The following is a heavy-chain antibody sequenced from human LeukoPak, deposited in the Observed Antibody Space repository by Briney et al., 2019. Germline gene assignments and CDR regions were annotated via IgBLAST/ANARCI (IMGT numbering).Heavy chain of an antibody. CDR3: ARDAILVVVAATHAFNI. CDR1: GYTFNSYG. CDR2: ISAYNGNT. Sequence: GASVKVSCKASGYTFNSYGISWVRQAPGQGLEWMGWISAYNGNTKYAQKLQGRVTMTTDTSTSTAYMELRSLRSDDTAVYYCARDAILVVVAATHAFNIWGQGTMVTVSS. D-gene: IGHD2-15*01. V-gene: IGHV1-18*01. J-gene: IGHJ3*02.